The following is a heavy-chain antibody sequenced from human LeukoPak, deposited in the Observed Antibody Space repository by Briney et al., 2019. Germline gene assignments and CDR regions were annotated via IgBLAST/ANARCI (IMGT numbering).Heavy chain of an antibody. V-gene: IGHV4-61*02. CDR2: IYTSGST. D-gene: IGHD2-2*02. CDR1: GGSISSGSYF. Sequence: PSDTLSLTCTVSGGSISSGSYFWRWIRQPAGKGLEWIGRIYTSGSTNYNPSLKSRVTISVDTSKIQFSLKLISVTAADTAVYYCARAFHCSSTNCYTRGLDYWGQGTLVTVSS. J-gene: IGHJ4*02. CDR3: ARAFHCSSTNCYTRGLDY.